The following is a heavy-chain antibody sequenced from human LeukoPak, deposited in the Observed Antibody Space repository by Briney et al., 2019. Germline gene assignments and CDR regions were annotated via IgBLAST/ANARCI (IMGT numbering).Heavy chain of an antibody. CDR3: ARGLFGSSGWYYFDY. J-gene: IGHJ4*02. CDR1: GFTFSSYS. CDR2: ISGSSSTI. D-gene: IGHD6-19*01. Sequence: GGSLRLSCAASGFTFSSYSMNWVRQAPGKGLEWVSYISGSSSTIYYAASVKGRFTISRDNAKNSLYLQMNSLRDEDTAVYYCARGLFGSSGWYYFDYWGQGTLVTVSS. V-gene: IGHV3-48*02.